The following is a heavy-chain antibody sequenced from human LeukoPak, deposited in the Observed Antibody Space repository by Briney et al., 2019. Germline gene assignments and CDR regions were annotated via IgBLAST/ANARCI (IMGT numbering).Heavy chain of an antibody. CDR1: GDSVSSNSAA. CDR2: TYYRSKGHN. Sequence: SQTLSLTCAISGDSVSSNSAAWSWIRQSPSRGLEWLGRTYYRSKGHNDYPASVKSRIRINPDTSKNQFSLQLNSVTAADTAVYYCARGTVVIATHDAFDIWGQGTMVTVSS. D-gene: IGHD2-21*01. J-gene: IGHJ3*02. V-gene: IGHV6-1*01. CDR3: ARGTVVIATHDAFDI.